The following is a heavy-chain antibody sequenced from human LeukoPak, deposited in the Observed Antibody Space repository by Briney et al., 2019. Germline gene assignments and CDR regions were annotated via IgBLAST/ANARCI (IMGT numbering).Heavy chain of an antibody. J-gene: IGHJ5*02. CDR2: INHSGST. D-gene: IGHD3-9*01. V-gene: IGHV4-34*01. CDR1: GGSFSGYY. CDR3: ARGGPYYDILTGYYPDNWFDP. Sequence: SETLSLTCAVYGGSFSGYYWSWIRQPPGKGLKWIGEINHSGSTNYNPSLKSRVTISVDTSKNQFSLKLSSVTAADTAVYYCARGGPYYDILTGYYPDNWFDPWGQGTLVTVSS.